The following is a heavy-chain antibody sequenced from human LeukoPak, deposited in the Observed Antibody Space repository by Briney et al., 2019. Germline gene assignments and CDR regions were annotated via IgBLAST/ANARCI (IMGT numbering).Heavy chain of an antibody. CDR1: GFTFSRYW. J-gene: IGHJ3*02. D-gene: IGHD1-26*01. CDR3: AREWELLGTAFDI. CDR2: IRQDGSEK. V-gene: IGHV3-7*01. Sequence: GGSLRLSCVASGFTFSRYWMTWVRQAPGKGLEWVANIRQDGSEKYYVDSVKGRFTISRDNSKNTLYLQMNSLRAEDTAVYYCAREWELLGTAFDIWGQGTMVTVSS.